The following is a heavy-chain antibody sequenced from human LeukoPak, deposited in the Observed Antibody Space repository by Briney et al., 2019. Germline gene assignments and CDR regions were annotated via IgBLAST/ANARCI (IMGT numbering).Heavy chain of an antibody. D-gene: IGHD3-3*01. Sequence: SETLSLTCTVSGGSISSSSYYWGWIRQPPGTGLEWIGSIYYSGSTYYNPSLKSRVTISVDTSKNQFSLKLSSVTAADTAVYYCARYRPTYYDFWSGYPTAPCFDYWGQGTLVTVSS. CDR3: ARYRPTYYDFWSGYPTAPCFDY. J-gene: IGHJ4*02. V-gene: IGHV4-39*07. CDR2: IYYSGST. CDR1: GGSISSSSYY.